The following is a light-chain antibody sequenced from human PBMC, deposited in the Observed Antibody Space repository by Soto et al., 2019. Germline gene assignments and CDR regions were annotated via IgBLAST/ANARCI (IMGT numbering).Light chain of an antibody. Sequence: QSALTQPASVSGSPGQSITISCTGTSSDVGGYNYVSWYQQHPGKAPKLMIYDVSNRPSGVSNRFSGSKSGNTASLTISGLQAEDEADYYCNSYTSSSTLLYVVGTGTKLTV. CDR1: SSDVGGYNY. CDR3: NSYTSSSTLLYV. CDR2: DVS. J-gene: IGLJ1*01. V-gene: IGLV2-14*01.